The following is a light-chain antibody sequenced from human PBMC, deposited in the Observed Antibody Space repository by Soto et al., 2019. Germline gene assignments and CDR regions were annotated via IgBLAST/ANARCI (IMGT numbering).Light chain of an antibody. CDR3: QSYDSSLSGYVV. V-gene: IGLV1-40*01. Sequence: QTVVTQPPSVSGAPGQRVTISCTGSSSNIGAGYDVHWYQQLPGTAPKLLIYGNSNRPSGVPDRFSGSKSGTSASLAITELQAEDEADYYCQSYDSSLSGYVVFGGGTQLTVL. CDR1: SSNIGAGYD. J-gene: IGLJ2*01. CDR2: GNS.